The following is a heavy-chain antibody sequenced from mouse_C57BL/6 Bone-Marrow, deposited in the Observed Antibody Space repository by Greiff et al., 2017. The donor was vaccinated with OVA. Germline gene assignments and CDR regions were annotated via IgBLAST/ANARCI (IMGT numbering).Heavy chain of an antibody. CDR2: INPTNGGT. J-gene: IGHJ1*03. D-gene: IGHD1-1*01. CDR3: ASWGTTVVDGYFDV. V-gene: IGHV1-26*01. Sequence: EVQLQQSGPELVKPGASVKISCKASGYTFTDSYMNWVKQSHGKSLEWIGDINPTNGGTSYTQKFKGKATLTVDTSSSTAYMELRSLTSEDSAIYYCASWGTTVVDGYFDVWGTGTTVTVSS. CDR1: GYTFTDSY.